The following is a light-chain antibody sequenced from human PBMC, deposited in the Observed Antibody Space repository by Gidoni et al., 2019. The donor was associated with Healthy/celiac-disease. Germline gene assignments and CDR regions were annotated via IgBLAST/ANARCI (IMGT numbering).Light chain of an antibody. V-gene: IGKV3-15*01. CDR2: GAS. CDR3: QQYKNWTSYT. J-gene: IGKJ2*01. CDR1: QSVTNN. Sequence: PGLRATLSCRASQSVTNNLAWYQQKPGQAPRLLIYGASTRATGIPARFSGSGSGTEFTLTISSLQSEDFAVYYCQQYKNWTSYTFGQGTKLEIK.